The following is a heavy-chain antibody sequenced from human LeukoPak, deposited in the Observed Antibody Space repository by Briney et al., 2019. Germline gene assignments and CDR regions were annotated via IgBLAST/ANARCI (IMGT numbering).Heavy chain of an antibody. J-gene: IGHJ6*03. Sequence: GGSLRLSCAASGFTFSSYAVTWVRQAPGKGLEWVSAISGSGNSTYYADSVKGRFTISRDNSKNTLYLQMNSLRAEDTAVYYCAKEVVFAIYYYMDVWGKGTTVTVSS. D-gene: IGHD2-2*01. V-gene: IGHV3-23*01. CDR2: ISGSGNST. CDR3: AKEVVFAIYYYMDV. CDR1: GFTFSSYA.